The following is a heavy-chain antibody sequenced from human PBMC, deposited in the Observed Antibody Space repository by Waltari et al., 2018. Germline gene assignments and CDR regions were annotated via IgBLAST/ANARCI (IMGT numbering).Heavy chain of an antibody. J-gene: IGHJ6*03. CDR2: INHSVST. V-gene: IGHV4-34*01. CDR3: ARGFNPARIYYYYYYMDV. Sequence: QVQLQQWGAGLLKPSETLSLTCAVYGGSFSGYYWSWIRQPPGKGLEWIGEINHSVSTTYNPSLKSRVTISVDTSKNQFSLKLSSVTAADTAVYYCARGFNPARIYYYYYYMDVWGKGTTVTVSS. CDR1: GGSFSGYY.